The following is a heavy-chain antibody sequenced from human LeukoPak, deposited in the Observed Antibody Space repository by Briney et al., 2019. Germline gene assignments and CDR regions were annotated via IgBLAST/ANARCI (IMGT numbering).Heavy chain of an antibody. J-gene: IGHJ4*02. D-gene: IGHD1-14*01. Sequence: WGWIXXHPGKGLXWIGYIYYSGSTYYNPSLKSRVTISVDTSKNQFSLKLSSVTAADTAVYYCASADTGTRYYFDYWGQGTLVTVSS. CDR2: IYYSGST. CDR3: ASADTGTRYYFDY. V-gene: IGHV4-31*02.